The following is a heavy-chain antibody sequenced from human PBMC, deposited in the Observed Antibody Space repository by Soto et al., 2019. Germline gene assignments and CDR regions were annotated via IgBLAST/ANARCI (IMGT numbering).Heavy chain of an antibody. CDR2: ISYDGSNK. D-gene: IGHD1-26*01. J-gene: IGHJ4*02. V-gene: IGHV3-30*18. Sequence: GGSLRLSCAASGFTFSSYGMHWVRQAPGKGLEWVAVISYDGSNKYYADSVKGRFTISRDNSKNTLYLQMNSLRAEDTAVYYCAKGLFPWELLYFDYWGQGTLVTVSS. CDR3: AKGLFPWELLYFDY. CDR1: GFTFSSYG.